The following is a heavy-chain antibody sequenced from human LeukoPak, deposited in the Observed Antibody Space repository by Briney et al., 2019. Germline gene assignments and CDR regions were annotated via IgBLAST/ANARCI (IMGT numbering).Heavy chain of an antibody. Sequence: GGSLRLSCAASGFTFSSYWMHWVRQAPGKGLVWVSRINSDGSSTSYADSVKGRFTISRDNAKNTLYLQMNSLRAEDTAVYYCARDTSSGWDYYYYYYYMDVWGKGTTVTISS. CDR2: INSDGSST. J-gene: IGHJ6*03. V-gene: IGHV3-74*01. D-gene: IGHD6-19*01. CDR3: ARDTSSGWDYYYYYYYMDV. CDR1: GFTFSSYW.